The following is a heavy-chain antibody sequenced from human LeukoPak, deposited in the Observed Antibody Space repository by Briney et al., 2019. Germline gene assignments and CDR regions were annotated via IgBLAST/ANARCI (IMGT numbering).Heavy chain of an antibody. D-gene: IGHD4-17*01. V-gene: IGHV4-59*01. CDR2: IYYSWNT. J-gene: IGHJ1*01. CDR3: TKAAVTTSRYFQH. Sequence: KPAETLSLTCTVSGGSINNYYRSWIRQPPGKGLEWIGYIYYSWNTNYNPSLKSRVTISVDSSKNQFSLKLSSVTAADTAVYYCTKAAVTTSRYFQHWGQGTLVTVSS. CDR1: GGSINNYY.